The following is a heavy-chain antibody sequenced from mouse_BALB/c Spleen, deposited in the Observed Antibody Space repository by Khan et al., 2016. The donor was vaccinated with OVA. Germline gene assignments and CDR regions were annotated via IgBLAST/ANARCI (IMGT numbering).Heavy chain of an antibody. CDR1: GFSLNNYS. V-gene: IGHV2-2*02. J-gene: IGHJ3*01. D-gene: IGHD2-4*01. Sequence: QVQLQQSGPGLVQPSQSLSITCTVSGFSLNNYSVHWVRQSPGKGLEWLGVIWSAGSTDYNAAFISRLTISKDNSRSKVFFKMNSLQPNDTAISYCARRGYDYGRGALFAYWGQGTPVTVSA. CDR3: ARRGYDYGRGALFAY. CDR2: IWSAGST.